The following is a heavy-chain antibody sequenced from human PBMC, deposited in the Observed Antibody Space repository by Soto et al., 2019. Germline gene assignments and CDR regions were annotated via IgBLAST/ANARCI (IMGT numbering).Heavy chain of an antibody. CDR1: GGSFSGYY. CDR3: ARATQEYSSSSASGWFDP. CDR2: INHSGST. Sequence: PSETLSLTCAVYGGSFSGYYWSWIRQPPGKGLEWIGEINHSGSTNYNPSLKSRVTISVDTSKNQFSLKLSSVTAADTAVYYCARATQEYSSSSASGWFDPWGQGTLVTVSS. D-gene: IGHD6-13*01. V-gene: IGHV4-34*01. J-gene: IGHJ5*02.